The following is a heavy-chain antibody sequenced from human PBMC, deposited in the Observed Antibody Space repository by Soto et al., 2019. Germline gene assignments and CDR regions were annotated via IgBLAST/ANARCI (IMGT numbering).Heavy chain of an antibody. Sequence: ASVKVSCKASGGTFSSYAISWVRQAPGQGLEWMGGIIPIFGTANYAQKFQGRVTITADESTSTAYMELSSLRSEDTAVYYCARTYYYDSSGYYPSPDAFDIRGQGTMVTVSS. CDR2: IIPIFGTA. V-gene: IGHV1-69*13. CDR1: GGTFSSYA. D-gene: IGHD3-22*01. J-gene: IGHJ3*02. CDR3: ARTYYYDSSGYYPSPDAFDI.